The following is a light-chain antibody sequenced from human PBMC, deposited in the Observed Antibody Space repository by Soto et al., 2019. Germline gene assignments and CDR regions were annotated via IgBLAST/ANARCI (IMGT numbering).Light chain of an antibody. Sequence: DIQMTQSPSTLSASVGDRVTITCRASQSISSWLAWYQQKPGKAPKLLIYKASSLEGGVPSRFSGSGSETEFTLTISSLQPDDFATYYCQQYNSYPLTFGGGTKVESK. CDR3: QQYNSYPLT. J-gene: IGKJ4*01. CDR2: KAS. V-gene: IGKV1-5*03. CDR1: QSISSW.